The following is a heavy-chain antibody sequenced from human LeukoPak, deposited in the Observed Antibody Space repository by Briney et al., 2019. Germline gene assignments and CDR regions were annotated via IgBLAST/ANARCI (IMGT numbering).Heavy chain of an antibody. Sequence: IPSETLSLICTVSGGSISNYYWSWIRQPPGKGLEWIGYISYSGSTDYNPSLKSRVTISLDTSKNQFSLRLSSVTAADTAVYYCARETRLHSGSYSNDAFDIWGQGTMVTVSS. CDR3: ARETRLHSGSYSNDAFDI. D-gene: IGHD1-26*01. J-gene: IGHJ3*02. CDR1: GGSISNYY. CDR2: ISYSGST. V-gene: IGHV4-59*01.